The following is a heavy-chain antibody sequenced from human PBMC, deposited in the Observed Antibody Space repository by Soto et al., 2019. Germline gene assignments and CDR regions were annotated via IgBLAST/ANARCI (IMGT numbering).Heavy chain of an antibody. CDR1: GYSFTSHW. D-gene: IGHD3-10*01. CDR3: ARQMVLAV. V-gene: IGHV5-51*01. CDR2: IHPADSDT. Sequence: QSLKISCKGSGYSFTSHWIGWVRQMSGKGLEWMGFIHPADSDTRYSPSFQGQVIISADKSISTAYLQWSSLKASDTAIYYCARQMVLAVWGQGTTVIVSS. J-gene: IGHJ6*01.